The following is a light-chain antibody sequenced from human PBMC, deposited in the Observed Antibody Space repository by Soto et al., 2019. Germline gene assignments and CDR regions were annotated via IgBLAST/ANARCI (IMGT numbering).Light chain of an antibody. CDR1: QRVSSSY. CDR2: GAS. V-gene: IGKV3-20*01. CDR3: QQYGSSPST. J-gene: IGKJ2*01. Sequence: EIVLTQSPGTLSLSPGERATLSCRAGQRVSSSYLAWYQQTPGQAPRLLIYGASSRATGIPDRFSGSGSGTDFTLTISRLEPEDFAVYYCQQYGSSPSTFGQGTKLEIK.